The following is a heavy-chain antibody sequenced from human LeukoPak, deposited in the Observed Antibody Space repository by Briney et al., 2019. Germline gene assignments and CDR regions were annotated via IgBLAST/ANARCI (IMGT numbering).Heavy chain of an antibody. J-gene: IGHJ4*02. Sequence: GGSLRLSCVASGVTLSNYAMGWARQAPGKGLEWVSGISSSGSGGNTYYADSVKGRFTISRDNSKNTLYLQMNSLRAEDTAVYYCVSFYETYWGRGTLVTVSS. CDR3: VSFYETY. D-gene: IGHD2/OR15-2a*01. CDR1: GVTLSNYA. CDR2: ISSSGSGGNT. V-gene: IGHV3-23*01.